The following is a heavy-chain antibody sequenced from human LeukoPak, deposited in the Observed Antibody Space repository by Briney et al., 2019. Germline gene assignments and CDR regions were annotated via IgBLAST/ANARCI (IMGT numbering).Heavy chain of an antibody. D-gene: IGHD3-3*01. CDR1: GFTFGDYA. J-gene: IGHJ3*02. CDR2: IRSKAYGGTT. Sequence: GGSLRLSSTASGFTFGDYAMSWVRQAPGKGLEWVGFIRSKAYGGTTEYAASVKGRFTISRDDSKSIAYLQMNSLKTEDTAVYYCTRGIFGVVITVDAFDIWGQGTMVTVSS. V-gene: IGHV3-49*04. CDR3: TRGIFGVVITVDAFDI.